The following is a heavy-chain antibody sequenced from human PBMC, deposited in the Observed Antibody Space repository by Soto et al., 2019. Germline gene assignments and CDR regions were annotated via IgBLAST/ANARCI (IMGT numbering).Heavy chain of an antibody. Sequence: PGGSLRLSCAASGFTFSSYAMSWVRQAPGKWLEWVSYISSSSRTIYYADSVKGRFTISRDNAKNSLYLQMNSLRAEDTAVYYCARDKGRSPLDYWGQGTLVTVSS. CDR1: GFTFSSYA. D-gene: IGHD2-15*01. J-gene: IGHJ4*02. V-gene: IGHV3-48*01. CDR2: ISSSSRTI. CDR3: ARDKGRSPLDY.